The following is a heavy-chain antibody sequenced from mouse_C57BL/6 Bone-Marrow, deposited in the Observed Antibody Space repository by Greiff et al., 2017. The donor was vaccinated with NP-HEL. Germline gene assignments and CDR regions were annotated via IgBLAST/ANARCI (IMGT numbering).Heavy chain of an antibody. CDR2: INPNNGGT. Sequence: EVQLQQSGPELVKPGASVKIPCKASGYTFTDYNMDWVKQSHGKSLEWIGDINPNNGGTIYNQKFKGKATLTVDKSSSTAYMELRSLTSEDTAVYYCARVGGYYYGSSPWFAYWGQGTTLTVSS. D-gene: IGHD1-1*01. CDR3: ARVGGYYYGSSPWFAY. CDR1: GYTFTDYN. V-gene: IGHV1-18*01. J-gene: IGHJ2*01.